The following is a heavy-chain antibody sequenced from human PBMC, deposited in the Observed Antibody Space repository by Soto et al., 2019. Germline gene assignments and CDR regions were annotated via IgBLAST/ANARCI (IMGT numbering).Heavy chain of an antibody. Sequence: QVQLQESGPGLVKPSQTLSLTCTVSGASISGGDYYWTWIRQPPGKGLEWIGSIYYTGNTYSNPSLESRLSISVDPPNNQFALRLTSVTAPDTAIYYCARATYDSSTYYLDYWGQGTLVTVSS. CDR3: ARATYDSSTYYLDY. V-gene: IGHV4-30-4*01. D-gene: IGHD3-22*01. CDR2: IYYTGNT. CDR1: GASISGGDYY. J-gene: IGHJ4*02.